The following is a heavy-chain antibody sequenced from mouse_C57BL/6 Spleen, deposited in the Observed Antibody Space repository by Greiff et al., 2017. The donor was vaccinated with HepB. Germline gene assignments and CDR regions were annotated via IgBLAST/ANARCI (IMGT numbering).Heavy chain of an antibody. J-gene: IGHJ2*01. Sequence: EVQLQQSGPGMVKPSQSLSLTCTVTGYSITSGYDWHWIRHFPGNKLEWMGYISYSGSTNYNPSLKSRISITHDTSKNHFFLKLNSVTTEDTATYYCAREGDYFDYWGQGTTLTVSS. CDR2: ISYSGST. CDR1: GYSITSGYD. CDR3: AREGDYFDY. V-gene: IGHV3-1*01.